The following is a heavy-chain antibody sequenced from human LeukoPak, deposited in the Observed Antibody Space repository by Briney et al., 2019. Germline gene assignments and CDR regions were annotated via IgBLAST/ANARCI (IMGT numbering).Heavy chain of an antibody. D-gene: IGHD4-23*01. CDR3: ARDFREALDYGGKRNRAFDI. J-gene: IGHJ3*02. CDR2: INGDGSST. CDR1: GFTFSSYW. V-gene: IGHV3-74*01. Sequence: GGSLRLSCAASGFTFSSYWMHWVRQAPGKGLVWVSRINGDGSSTSYADSVKGRFTISRDNAKNTLYLQMNSLRAEGTAVYYCARDFREALDYGGKRNRAFDIWGQGTMVTVSS.